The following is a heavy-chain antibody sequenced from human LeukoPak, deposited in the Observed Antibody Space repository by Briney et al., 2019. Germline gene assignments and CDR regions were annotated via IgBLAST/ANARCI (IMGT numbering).Heavy chain of an antibody. CDR3: TTWAPRAYSGSYSNC. D-gene: IGHD1-26*01. Sequence: GGSLRLSCAASGFTFSNAWMSWVRQAPGKGLEWVGRIKSKTDGGTTDYAAPVKGRFTISRDDSQNTLYLQMNSLKTKDTAVYYCTTWAPRAYSGSYSNCWGQGTLVTVSS. V-gene: IGHV3-15*01. CDR1: GFTFSNAW. J-gene: IGHJ4*02. CDR2: IKSKTDGGTT.